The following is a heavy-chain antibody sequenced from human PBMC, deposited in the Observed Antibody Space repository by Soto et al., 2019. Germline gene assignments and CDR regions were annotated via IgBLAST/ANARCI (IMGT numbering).Heavy chain of an antibody. J-gene: IGHJ4*02. CDR3: AIQDCTNDVCLEAAVTVGGALEY. V-gene: IGHV3-74*01. Sequence: EVQLVESGGGLVQPGKALRLSCAASGFTFSKYWMHWVRQAPGKGPVWVSYISSDGTTTDYADSVKGRFTISRDNAKNAVYLHMDSLRGEDTAVYYCAIQDCTNDVCLEAAVTVGGALEYWGQGAQVTVSS. D-gene: IGHD2-8*01. CDR2: ISSDGTTT. CDR1: GFTFSKYW.